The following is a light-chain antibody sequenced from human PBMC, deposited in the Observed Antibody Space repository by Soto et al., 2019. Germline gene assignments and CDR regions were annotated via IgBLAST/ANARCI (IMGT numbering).Light chain of an antibody. V-gene: IGKV3-20*01. CDR3: QQYYSTPLT. CDR1: QSVSSTY. J-gene: IGKJ4*01. Sequence: DTVLTQSPGTLSLSPGERATLSCRASQSVSSTYLAWYQQKHGQAPRXXICGASNRATGIPDRFSGSGSGTDLTLTISSLQAEDWAVYDGQQYYSTPLTFGGGTKVDIK. CDR2: GAS.